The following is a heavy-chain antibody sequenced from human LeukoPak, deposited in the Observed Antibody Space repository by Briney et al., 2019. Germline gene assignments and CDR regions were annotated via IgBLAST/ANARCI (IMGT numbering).Heavy chain of an antibody. V-gene: IGHV4-34*01. CDR1: GGSFSGYY. CDR3: ARSGGLYTSTWYFHR. CDR2: INHSGST. J-gene: IGHJ1*01. Sequence: PSETLSLTCAVYGGSFSGYYWSWIRQPPGKGLEWIGEINHSGSTNYNPSLKSRVTISVDTSKNQFSLKLSSVTAADTAVYYCARSGGLYTSTWYFHRWGQGTLVTVSS. D-gene: IGHD6-13*01.